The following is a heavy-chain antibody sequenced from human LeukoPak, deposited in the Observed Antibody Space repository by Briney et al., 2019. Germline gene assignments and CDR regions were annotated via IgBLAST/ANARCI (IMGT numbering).Heavy chain of an antibody. Sequence: GGSLRLSCAASGFTFSSYWMSWVRQAPGKGLEWVANIKQDGSEKYYVDSVKGRFTISRDNAKNSLYLQMNSLRAEDTAVYYCARVGDYYYYYMDVWGKGTTVTVSS. CDR2: IKQDGSEK. J-gene: IGHJ6*03. CDR1: GFTFSSYW. D-gene: IGHD3-16*01. V-gene: IGHV3-7*01. CDR3: ARVGDYYYYYMDV.